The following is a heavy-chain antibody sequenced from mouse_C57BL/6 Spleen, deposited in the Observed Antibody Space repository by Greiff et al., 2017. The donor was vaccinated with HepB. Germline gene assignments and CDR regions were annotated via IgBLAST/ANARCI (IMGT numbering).Heavy chain of an antibody. CDR3: AREGIYYGNSPDY. CDR1: GYTFTSYW. V-gene: IGHV1-53*01. Sequence: QVQLQQSGTELVKPGASVKLSCKASGYTFTSYWMHWVKQRPGQGLEWIGNINPSNGGTNYNEKFKSKATLTVDKSSSTAYMQLSSLTSEDSAVYYCAREGIYYGNSPDYWGQGTTLTVSS. D-gene: IGHD2-1*01. CDR2: INPSNGGT. J-gene: IGHJ2*01.